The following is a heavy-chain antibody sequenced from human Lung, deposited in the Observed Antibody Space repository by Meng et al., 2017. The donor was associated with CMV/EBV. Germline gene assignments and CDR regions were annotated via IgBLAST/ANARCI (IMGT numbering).Heavy chain of an antibody. V-gene: IGHV1-69*10. CDR2: IIPILGIA. CDR1: GGTFSSYA. D-gene: IGHD3-3*01. J-gene: IGHJ4*02. Sequence: SXXVSXKASGGTFSSYAISWVRQAPGQGLEWMGGIIPILGIANYAQKFQGRVTITADKSTSTAYMELSSLRSEDTAVYYCTRDDRNYDFWSGYSNLGYFDYWXQGTXVNGSS. CDR3: TRDDRNYDFWSGYSNLGYFDY.